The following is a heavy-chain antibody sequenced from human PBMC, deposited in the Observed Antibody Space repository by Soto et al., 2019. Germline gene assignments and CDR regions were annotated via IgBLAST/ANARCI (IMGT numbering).Heavy chain of an antibody. Sequence: GGSLSLSCVASGFTFDSYAMNWIRQAPGKGLEWVSVISGGGTSTYYADSVKGRFTVSRDNSKNTMYLQMNSLSAEDTGVYYCAKERFVYDFLSGRLYNWFDPWGQGTLVTVSS. V-gene: IGHV3-23*01. J-gene: IGHJ5*02. CDR1: GFTFDSYA. D-gene: IGHD3-3*01. CDR2: ISGGGTST. CDR3: AKERFVYDFLSGRLYNWFDP.